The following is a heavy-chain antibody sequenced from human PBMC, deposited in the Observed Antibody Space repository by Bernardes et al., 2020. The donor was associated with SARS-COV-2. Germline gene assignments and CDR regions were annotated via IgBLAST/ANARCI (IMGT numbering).Heavy chain of an antibody. V-gene: IGHV4-39*01. D-gene: IGHD3-9*01. CDR1: GGSINSALYY. Sequence: SETLSLTCTVSGGSINSALYYWVWIRQTPGKALDWIGSVFHSGSTFYKSSLRRRVTISIETSKNQFFLNLNSVTAADTAVYYCARQTYFDRVVDSWGQGTLVTVSS. CDR3: ARQTYFDRVVDS. J-gene: IGHJ4*02. CDR2: VFHSGST.